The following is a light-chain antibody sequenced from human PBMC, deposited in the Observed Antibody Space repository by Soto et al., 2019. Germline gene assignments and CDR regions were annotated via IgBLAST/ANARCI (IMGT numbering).Light chain of an antibody. CDR3: HQRSNWPLT. V-gene: IGKV3D-20*02. CDR1: QSVSSTY. J-gene: IGKJ4*01. CDR2: DVS. Sequence: IVLTQSPGTLSLFPGDRATLSCRASQSVSSTYFAWYRQKPGQPPSLLIYDVSKRATGIPARFSGSGSETDFTLTISSLEPGDFAVYYCHQRSNWPLTFGGGTKLEIK.